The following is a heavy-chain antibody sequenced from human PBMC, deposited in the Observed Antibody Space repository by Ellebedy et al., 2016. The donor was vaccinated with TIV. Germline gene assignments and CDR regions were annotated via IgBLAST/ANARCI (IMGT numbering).Heavy chain of an antibody. CDR1: GGSISGTYTSYY. J-gene: IGHJ6*02. Sequence: SETLSLXXNVSGGSISGTYTSYYWGWVRQPPGKGLEWIGYIYHTGTTYYNPSLKSRLSISVDTSKNQVSLRLTSVTVADTAVYFCARDQVVRGGYHGMDVWGQGTTVTVSS. D-gene: IGHD3-10*01. CDR2: IYHTGTT. V-gene: IGHV4-31*03. CDR3: ARDQVVRGGYHGMDV.